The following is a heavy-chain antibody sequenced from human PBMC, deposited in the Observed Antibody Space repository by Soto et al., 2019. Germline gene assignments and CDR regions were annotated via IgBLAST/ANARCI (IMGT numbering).Heavy chain of an antibody. V-gene: IGHV3-30-3*01. Sequence: QVQLVESGGGVVQPGKSLRLSCAASRFTFSSYAMDWVRQAPGKGLEWVAVISHDGSEKYYGDSVKGRFTISRDNPKNTVYLQMNSMRPEDTAVYYCASAAAYFYHYYYAMDVWGQGTGVTVSS. D-gene: IGHD6-13*01. CDR3: ASAAAYFYHYYYAMDV. J-gene: IGHJ6*02. CDR2: ISHDGSEK. CDR1: RFTFSSYA.